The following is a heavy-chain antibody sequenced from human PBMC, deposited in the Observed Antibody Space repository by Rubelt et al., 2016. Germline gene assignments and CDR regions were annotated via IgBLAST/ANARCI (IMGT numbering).Heavy chain of an antibody. CDR3: ARGGATTDY. J-gene: IGHJ4*02. Sequence: VQLVESGGALVQPGGSLRLSCAASSNYWMSWVRQAPGKGLEWVANIKEDGSEKYYVDSVKGRFIISRDNAKNSLFLQMNSLRAEDTAVYYCARGGATTDYWGQGTLVTVSS. CDR1: SNYW. D-gene: IGHD1-26*01. V-gene: IGHV3-7*01. CDR2: IKEDGSEK.